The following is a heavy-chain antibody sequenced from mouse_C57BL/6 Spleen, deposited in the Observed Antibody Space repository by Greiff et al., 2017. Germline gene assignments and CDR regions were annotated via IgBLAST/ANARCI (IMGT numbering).Heavy chain of an antibody. Sequence: EVKLMESEGGLVQPGSSMKLSCTASGFTFSDYYMAWVRQVPEKGLEWVANINYDGSSTYYLDSLKSRFIISRDNAKNILYLQMSSLKSEDTATYYCAREGWDYWGQGTSVTVSS. V-gene: IGHV5-16*01. J-gene: IGHJ4*01. CDR1: GFTFSDYY. CDR3: AREGWDY. CDR2: INYDGSST.